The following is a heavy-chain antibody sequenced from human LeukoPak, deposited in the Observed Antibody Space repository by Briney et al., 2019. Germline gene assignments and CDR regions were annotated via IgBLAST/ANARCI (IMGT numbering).Heavy chain of an antibody. Sequence: SETLSLTCTVSGGSIRSYYWSWIRQPPGKGLEWIGYIYYSGSTDYNPSLKSRVTMSVDTSKNQFSLKLSSVTAADTAVYYCARCGYSGYEYDYWGQGTLDTVSS. V-gene: IGHV4-59*08. D-gene: IGHD5-12*01. J-gene: IGHJ4*02. CDR1: GGSIRSYY. CDR3: ARCGYSGYEYDY. CDR2: IYYSGST.